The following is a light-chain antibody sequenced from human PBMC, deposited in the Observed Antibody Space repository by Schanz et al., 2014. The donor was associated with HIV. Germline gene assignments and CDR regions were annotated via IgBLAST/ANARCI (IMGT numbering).Light chain of an antibody. V-gene: IGLV2-14*03. CDR3: SSYTGRMHVV. Sequence: QSALTQPASVSGSPGQSITISCTGSSSDIGGYNSVSWYQQHPGKAPKLLIYDVSNRPSGVSSRFSGSKSGNTASLTISGLQVEDEADYFCSSYTGRMHVVFGRGTKLTVL. CDR1: SSDIGGYNS. CDR2: DVS. J-gene: IGLJ2*01.